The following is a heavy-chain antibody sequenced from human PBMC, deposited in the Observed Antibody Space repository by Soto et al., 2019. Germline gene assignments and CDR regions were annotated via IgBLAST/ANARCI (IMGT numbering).Heavy chain of an antibody. J-gene: IGHJ4*02. CDR3: TTLTTILVHLDY. Sequence: PGGSLRLSCAASGLTLSSYAMSWVRQAPGKGLEWVSSISGSGAATYYADSVKGRFTISRDNSKNTLYLQMNSLKTEDTAVYYCTTLTTILVHLDYWGQGALVTVSS. CDR2: ISGSGAAT. V-gene: IGHV3-23*01. D-gene: IGHD3-22*01. CDR1: GLTLSSYA.